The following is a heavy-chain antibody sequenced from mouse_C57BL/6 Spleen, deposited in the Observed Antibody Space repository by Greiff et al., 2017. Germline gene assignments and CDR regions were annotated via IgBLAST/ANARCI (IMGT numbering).Heavy chain of an antibody. J-gene: IGHJ2*01. CDR3: AREGGGSSYGAFDY. CDR1: GYSITSGYY. Sequence: EVQLQESGPGLVKPSQSLSLTCSVTGYSITSGYYWNWIRQFPGNKLEWMGYISYDGSNNYNPSLKNRISITRDPSKNQFFLKLNSVTTEDTATYYCAREGGGSSYGAFDYWGQGTTLTVSS. D-gene: IGHD1-1*01. CDR2: ISYDGSN. V-gene: IGHV3-6*01.